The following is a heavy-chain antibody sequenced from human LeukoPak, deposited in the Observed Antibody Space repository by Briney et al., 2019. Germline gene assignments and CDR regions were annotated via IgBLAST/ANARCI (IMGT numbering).Heavy chain of an antibody. CDR2: ISGSGGST. D-gene: IGHD3-22*01. CDR1: GFTFRSYA. Sequence: GGSLRLSCVASGFTFRSYAMSWVRQAPGKGLEWVSAISGSGGSTYYADSVKGRFTISRDNSKNTLYLQMNSLRAEDTAVYYCAKEEYYDSSGYYYVPLDAFDIWGQGTMVTVSS. CDR3: AKEEYYDSSGYYYVPLDAFDI. J-gene: IGHJ3*02. V-gene: IGHV3-23*01.